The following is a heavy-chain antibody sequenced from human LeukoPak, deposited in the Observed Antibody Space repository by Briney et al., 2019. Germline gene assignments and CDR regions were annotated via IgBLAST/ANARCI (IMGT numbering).Heavy chain of an antibody. D-gene: IGHD3-10*01. CDR1: GFTFSSYG. Sequence: GRSLRLSCAASGFTFSSYGMHWVRQAPGKGLEWVAVIWYDGNDKYYADSVKGRFTISRDNSKNTLYLQMNSLRAEDTAVYYCARDVLIRGVQPNWFDPWGQGTLVTVSS. CDR3: ARDVLIRGVQPNWFDP. J-gene: IGHJ5*02. CDR2: IWYDGNDK. V-gene: IGHV3-33*01.